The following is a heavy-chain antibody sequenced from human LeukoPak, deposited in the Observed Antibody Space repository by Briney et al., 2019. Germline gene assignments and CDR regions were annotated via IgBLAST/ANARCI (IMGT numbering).Heavy chain of an antibody. CDR3: ARDGAWYGNYYYYGMDV. CDR2: ISSNGGST. Sequence: GGSLRLSCAASGFTFSSYAMHWVRQAPGKGLECVSAISSNGGSTYYANSVKGRFTISRDNSKNTLYLQMGSLRAEDMAVYYCARDGAWYGNYYYYGMDVWGQGTTVTVSS. J-gene: IGHJ6*02. D-gene: IGHD6-13*01. V-gene: IGHV3-64*01. CDR1: GFTFSSYA.